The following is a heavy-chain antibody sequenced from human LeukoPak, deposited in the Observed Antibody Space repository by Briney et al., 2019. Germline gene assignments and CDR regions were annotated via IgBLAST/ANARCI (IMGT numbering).Heavy chain of an antibody. V-gene: IGHV1-2*02. CDR1: GYTFTGYY. J-gene: IGHJ6*03. CDR3: ARESSGSGTEYYYYYMDV. D-gene: IGHD3-10*01. Sequence: ASVKVSCKASGYTFTGYYMHWVRQAPGQGLEWMGWINPNSGGTNYAQKFQGRVTMTRDTSISTAYMELSRLRSDDTAVYYCARESSGSGTEYYYYYMDVWGKGTTVTISS. CDR2: INPNSGGT.